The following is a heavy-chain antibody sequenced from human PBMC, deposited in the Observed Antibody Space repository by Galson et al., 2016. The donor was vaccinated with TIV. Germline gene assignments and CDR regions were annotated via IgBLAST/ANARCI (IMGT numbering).Heavy chain of an antibody. J-gene: IGHJ4*02. Sequence: SLRLSCADSRSTFSSSWMNWVRQAPGKGLEWVANINGDGTEIKYVDSVKGRFTISRDNAKNSLYLQMSNLRVEDTAIYYCAQRLGTSNSWGQGTLVTVSS. CDR1: RSTFSSSW. D-gene: IGHD6-25*01. V-gene: IGHV3-7*01. CDR3: AQRLGTSNS. CDR2: INGDGTEI.